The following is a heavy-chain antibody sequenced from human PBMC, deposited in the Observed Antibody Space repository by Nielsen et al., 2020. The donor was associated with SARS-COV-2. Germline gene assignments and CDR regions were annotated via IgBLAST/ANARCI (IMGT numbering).Heavy chain of an antibody. Sequence: GGSLRLSCAASGFTFDDYAMHWVRQAPGKVLEWVSGISWNSGSIGYADSVKCRFTISRDNAKNSLYLQMNSLRAEDTALYYCAKAGEIQLWLGDNWCDPWGQGTLVTVSS. CDR1: GFTFDDYA. D-gene: IGHD5-18*01. CDR2: ISWNSGSI. J-gene: IGHJ5*02. V-gene: IGHV3-9*01. CDR3: AKAGEIQLWLGDNWCDP.